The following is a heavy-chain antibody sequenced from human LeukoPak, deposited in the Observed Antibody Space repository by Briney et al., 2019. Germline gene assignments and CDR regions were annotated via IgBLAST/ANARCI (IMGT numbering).Heavy chain of an antibody. CDR2: ISWNSGSI. V-gene: IGHV3-9*01. J-gene: IGHJ3*02. CDR1: GFTFYDYA. D-gene: IGHD6-19*01. Sequence: PGRSLRLSCAASGFTFYDYAMHWVRQAPGKGLEWVSGISWNSGSIGYADSVKGRFTISRDNAKNSLYLQMNSLRAEDTALYYCAKGGQWLVRVVAFDIWGQGTMVTVSS. CDR3: AKGGQWLVRVVAFDI.